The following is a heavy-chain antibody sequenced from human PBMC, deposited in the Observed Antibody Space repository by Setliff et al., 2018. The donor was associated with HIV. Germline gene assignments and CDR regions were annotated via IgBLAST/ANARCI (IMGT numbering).Heavy chain of an antibody. D-gene: IGHD2-15*01. CDR2: TSDSGTP. CDR3: ARLGSHCKNAFCPPY. V-gene: IGHV4-59*02. J-gene: IGHJ4*02. Sequence: SETLSLTCTIRGGSVSGHYWSWIRQPPGKGLEWVGSTSDSGTPNYNPSLKSRVTITLDTSKNQFSLKVTSLTAADTAEYYCARLGSHCKNAFCPPYWGQGTLVTVSS. CDR1: GGSVSGHY.